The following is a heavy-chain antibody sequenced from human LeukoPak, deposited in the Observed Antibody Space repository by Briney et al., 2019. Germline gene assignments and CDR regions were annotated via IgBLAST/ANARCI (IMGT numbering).Heavy chain of an antibody. J-gene: IGHJ4*02. D-gene: IGHD6-19*01. CDR2: ISGSGGST. CDR3: AKHLGIAVADYFDY. CDR1: GFTFSSYA. Sequence: GGFLRLSCAASGFTFSSYAVSWVRQAPGKGLEWVSAISGSGGSTYYADSVKGRFTISRDNSKNTLYLEMNSLRAEDTAVYYCAKHLGIAVADYFDYWGQGTLVTVSS. V-gene: IGHV3-23*01.